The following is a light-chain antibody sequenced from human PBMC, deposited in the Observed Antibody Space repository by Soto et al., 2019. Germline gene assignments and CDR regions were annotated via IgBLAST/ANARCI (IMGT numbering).Light chain of an antibody. V-gene: IGKV1-12*01. CDR3: QQATSFPPLT. CDR1: QDISTR. J-gene: IGKJ4*01. Sequence: DIQMTQSPSLVSASVGDRVSITCRASQDISTRLAWYQQKPGKAPKLLIYAASTLQSGVPSRFSGTGSGTDFTLTINSLQPDDFATYYCQQATSFPPLTFGGGTKVELK. CDR2: AAS.